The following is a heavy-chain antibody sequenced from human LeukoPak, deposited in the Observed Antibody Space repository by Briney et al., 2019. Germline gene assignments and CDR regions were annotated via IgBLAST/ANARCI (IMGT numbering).Heavy chain of an antibody. CDR3: ARVSSLSGDYFDY. Sequence: SETLSLTCTVSGGSISSYYWSWIRQPPGKGLEWIGYIYYSGSTNYNPSLKGRVTISVDTSKNQFSLKLSSVTAADTAVYYCARVSSLSGDYFDYWGQGTLVTVSS. J-gene: IGHJ4*02. CDR1: GGSISSYY. V-gene: IGHV4-59*01. D-gene: IGHD6-6*01. CDR2: IYYSGST.